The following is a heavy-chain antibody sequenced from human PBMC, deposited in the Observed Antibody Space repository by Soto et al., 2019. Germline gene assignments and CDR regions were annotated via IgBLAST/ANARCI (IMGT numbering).Heavy chain of an antibody. J-gene: IGHJ6*02. CDR2: IYYSGST. D-gene: IGHD3-10*01. CDR3: ARDPAEGSPNYYYYGMDV. V-gene: IGHV4-31*03. CDR1: GGSISSGGYY. Sequence: SETLSLTCNVSGGSISSGGYYWSWIRQHPGKGLEWIGYIYYSGSTYYNPSLKSRVTISVDTSKNQFSLKLSSVTAADTAVYYCARDPAEGSPNYYYYGMDVWGQGTTVTVSS.